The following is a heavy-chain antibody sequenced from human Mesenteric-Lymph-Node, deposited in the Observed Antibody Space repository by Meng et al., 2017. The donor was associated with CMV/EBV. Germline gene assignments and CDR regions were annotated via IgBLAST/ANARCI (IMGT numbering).Heavy chain of an antibody. CDR1: GFYISTNY. V-gene: IGHV3-23*01. CDR2: ISGSGGST. D-gene: IGHD1-14*01. Sequence: GESLKISCAASGFYISTNYMTWVRQAPGKGLEWVSAISGSGGSTYYADSVKGRFTISRDNSKNTLYLQMDSLRTEDTAVYYCVKDWRWQEPDYGLNVWGQGTTVTVSS. CDR3: VKDWRWQEPDYGLNV. J-gene: IGHJ6*02.